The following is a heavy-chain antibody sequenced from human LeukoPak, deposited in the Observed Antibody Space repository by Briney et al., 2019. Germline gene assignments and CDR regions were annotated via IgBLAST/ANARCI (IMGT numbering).Heavy chain of an antibody. D-gene: IGHD1-26*01. CDR3: AKEGEEGFDY. J-gene: IGHJ4*02. V-gene: IGHV3-30*18. CDR2: ISYDGSNK. Sequence: GRSLRLSCAASGFTFSSYGMHWVRQAPGKGLEWVAVISYDGSNKYYADSVKGRFTISRDNSKNTLCLQMNSLRAEDTAVYYCAKEGEEGFDYWGQGTLVTVSS. CDR1: GFTFSSYG.